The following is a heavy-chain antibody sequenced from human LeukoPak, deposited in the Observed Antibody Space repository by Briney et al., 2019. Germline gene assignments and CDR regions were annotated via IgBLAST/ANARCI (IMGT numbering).Heavy chain of an antibody. CDR1: GYTFTSYG. CDR3: ARGRRLAYCGGDCYGNWFDP. J-gene: IGHJ5*02. CDR2: ISAYNGNT. D-gene: IGHD2-21*02. V-gene: IGHV1-18*01. Sequence: GASVKVSCKASGYTFTSYGISWVRQAPGQGLEWMGWISAYNGNTNYAQKLQGRVTMTTDTSTSTAYMELRSLRSDDTAVYYCARGRRLAYCGGDCYGNWFDPRGQGTLVTVSS.